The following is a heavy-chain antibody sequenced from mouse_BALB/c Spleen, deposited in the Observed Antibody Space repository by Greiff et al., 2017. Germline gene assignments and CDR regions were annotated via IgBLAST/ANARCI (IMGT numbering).Heavy chain of an antibody. CDR1: GYTFSSYW. Sequence: QVQLQQSGAELMKPGASVKISCKATGYTFSSYWIEWVKQRPGHGLEWIGEILPGSGSTNYNEKFKGKATFTADTSSNTAYMQLSSLTSEDSAVYYCARRGLLRLRYYAMDYWGQGTSVTVSS. D-gene: IGHD1-2*01. CDR3: ARRGLLRLRYYAMDY. J-gene: IGHJ4*01. CDR2: ILPGSGST. V-gene: IGHV1-9*01.